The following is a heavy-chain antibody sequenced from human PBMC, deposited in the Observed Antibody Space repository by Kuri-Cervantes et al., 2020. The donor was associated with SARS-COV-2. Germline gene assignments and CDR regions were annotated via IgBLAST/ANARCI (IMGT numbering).Heavy chain of an antibody. J-gene: IGHJ4*02. D-gene: IGHD1-14*01. CDR2: INPYSGYT. V-gene: IGHV1-18*04. Sequence: ASVQVSCKASGYTFTTYGISWVRQAPGQGLEWMGWINPYSGYTNYSQRFQDRVTLTTDTTTSTAYMEQRGLTSDDTAVYYCAREGTSEPYFDFWGQGTLVTVSS. CDR1: GYTFTTYG. CDR3: AREGTSEPYFDF.